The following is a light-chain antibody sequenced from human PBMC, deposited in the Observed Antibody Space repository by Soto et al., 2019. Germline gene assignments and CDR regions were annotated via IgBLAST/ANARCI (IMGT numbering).Light chain of an antibody. V-gene: IGKV1-5*03. Sequence: DIKMTQSPSTLSGSVGDRVTITCRASQTISSWLAWYQQKPGKAPKLLIYKASTLKSGVPSRFSGSGSGTEFTLTISSLQPDDFATYYCQHYNSYSEAFGQVSKV. CDR2: KAS. CDR1: QTISSW. CDR3: QHYNSYSEA. J-gene: IGKJ1*01.